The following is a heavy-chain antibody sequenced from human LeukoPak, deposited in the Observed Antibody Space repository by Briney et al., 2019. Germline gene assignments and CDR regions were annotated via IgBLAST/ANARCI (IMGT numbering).Heavy chain of an antibody. CDR3: ARDPMIVVVTSRYFQH. J-gene: IGHJ1*01. Sequence: PGGSLRLSCAASGFTFSSYAMHWVRQAPGKGLEWAAVISYDGSNKYYADSVKGRFTISRDNSKNTLYLQMNSLRAEDTAVYYCARDPMIVVVTSRYFQHWGQGTLVTVSS. CDR1: GFTFSSYA. D-gene: IGHD3-22*01. V-gene: IGHV3-30-3*01. CDR2: ISYDGSNK.